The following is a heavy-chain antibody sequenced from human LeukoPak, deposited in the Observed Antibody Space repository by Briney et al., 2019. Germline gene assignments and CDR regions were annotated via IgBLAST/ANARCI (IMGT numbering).Heavy chain of an antibody. V-gene: IGHV3-66*02. CDR1: GFTVSSNY. Sequence: PGGSLRLSCAASGFTVSSNYMSWVRQAPGKGLEWVSVIYSGGSTYYADSVKGRFTISRDNSKNTLYLQMNSLRAEDTAVYYCARVRNDIVTGYDFDYWGQGTLVTVSS. J-gene: IGHJ4*02. D-gene: IGHD3-9*01. CDR2: IYSGGST. CDR3: ARVRNDIVTGYDFDY.